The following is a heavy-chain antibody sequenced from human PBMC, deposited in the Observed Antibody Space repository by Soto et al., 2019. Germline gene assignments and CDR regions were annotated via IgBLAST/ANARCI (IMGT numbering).Heavy chain of an antibody. CDR3: ARGLGWDFFFFQAEDGIRDTVPVSAFLLNRSSDL. J-gene: IGHJ2*01. V-gene: IGHV3-53*01. CDR2: NYSGGST. Sequence: KGLEWVSVNYSGGSTYYEDYVKGQFNITTDNSKNTLYHQLNSLTAEDTAVYYCARGLGWDFFFFQAEDGIRDTVPVSAFLLNRSSDL. D-gene: IGHD3-3*01.